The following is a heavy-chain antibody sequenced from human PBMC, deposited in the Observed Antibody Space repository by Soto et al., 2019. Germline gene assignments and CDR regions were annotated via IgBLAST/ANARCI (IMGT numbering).Heavy chain of an antibody. CDR1: GYTFTGYY. Sequence: ASVKVSCKASGYTFTGYYMHWVRQAPGQGLEWMGWINPNSGGTNYAQKFQGWVTMTRDTSISTAYMELSRLRSDDTAVYYCARDASVGSSTYYYYGMDVWGQGSTVTVSS. CDR2: INPNSGGT. V-gene: IGHV1-2*04. J-gene: IGHJ6*02. CDR3: ARDASVGSSTYYYYGMDV. D-gene: IGHD2-2*01.